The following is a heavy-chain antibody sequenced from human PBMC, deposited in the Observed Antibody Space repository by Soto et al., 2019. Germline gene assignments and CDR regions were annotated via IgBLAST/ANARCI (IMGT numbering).Heavy chain of an antibody. J-gene: IGHJ6*02. Sequence: GGSLRLSCAASGFTFSSYWMSWVRQAPGKGLEWVANIKQDGSEKYYVDSVKGRFTISRDNAKNSLYLQMNSLRAEDTAVYYCARDGSIFGGYYGMDVWGQGTTVTVSS. D-gene: IGHD3-3*01. V-gene: IGHV3-7*05. CDR2: IKQDGSEK. CDR1: GFTFSSYW. CDR3: ARDGSIFGGYYGMDV.